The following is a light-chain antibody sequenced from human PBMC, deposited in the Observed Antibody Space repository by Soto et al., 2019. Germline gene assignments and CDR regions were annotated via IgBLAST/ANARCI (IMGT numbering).Light chain of an antibody. CDR1: RSVSSN. Sequence: EIVMTQSPATLSVSPGERATLSCRASRSVSSNLAWYQQKPGQSPRLLIFAASTRATGIPARFSGSGSGTEFTLTISSLQSEDFALYYCQQYNNWPPFTFGPGTKVDIK. CDR2: AAS. V-gene: IGKV3-15*01. CDR3: QQYNNWPPFT. J-gene: IGKJ3*01.